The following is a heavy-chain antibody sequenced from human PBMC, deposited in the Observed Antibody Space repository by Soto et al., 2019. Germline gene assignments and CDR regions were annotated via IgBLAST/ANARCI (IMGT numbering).Heavy chain of an antibody. Sequence: SETLSLTCTVSGGSISSYYWSWIRQPPGKGLEWIGYIYYSGSTNYNPSLKSRVTISVDTSKNQFYLKLSSVTAADTAVYYCARMNWIQPYYFDYWGQGTLVTVSS. D-gene: IGHD5-18*01. CDR2: IYYSGST. J-gene: IGHJ4*02. V-gene: IGHV4-59*01. CDR1: GGSISSYY. CDR3: ARMNWIQPYYFDY.